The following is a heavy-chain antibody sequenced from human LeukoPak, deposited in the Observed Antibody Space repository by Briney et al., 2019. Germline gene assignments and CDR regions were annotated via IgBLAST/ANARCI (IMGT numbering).Heavy chain of an antibody. V-gene: IGHV1-2*02. CDR3: AITMIQGSPDAFDI. CDR1: GYTFTGYY. CDR2: INPNSGGT. Sequence: GASVKVSCKASGYTFTGYYIHWVRQAPGQGLEWMGWINPNSGGTNYTQKFQGRVTMTRDTSISTAYMELSRLRSDDTAVYYCAITMIQGSPDAFDIWGQGTMVTVSS. J-gene: IGHJ3*02. D-gene: IGHD3-22*01.